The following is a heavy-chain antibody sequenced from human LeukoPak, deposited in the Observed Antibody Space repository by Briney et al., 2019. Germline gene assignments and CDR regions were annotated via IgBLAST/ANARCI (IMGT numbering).Heavy chain of an antibody. CDR1: GGSFSGYY. J-gene: IGHJ4*02. Sequence: SETLSLTCAVYGGSFSGYYWSWIRQPPGKGLEWIGEINHSGGTNYNPSLRSRITISIDTSKKQFSLTLTSMTAADTAVYFCARVAPQVSRLKGYYVDSWGQGTLVTVSS. CDR3: ARVAPQVSRLKGYYVDS. CDR2: INHSGGT. D-gene: IGHD3-10*01. V-gene: IGHV4-34*01.